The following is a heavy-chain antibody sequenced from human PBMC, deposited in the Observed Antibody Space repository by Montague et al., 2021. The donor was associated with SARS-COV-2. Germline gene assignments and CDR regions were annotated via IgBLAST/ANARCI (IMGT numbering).Heavy chain of an antibody. CDR1: GSSVRSYY. Sequence: SETLSLTCIVPGSSVRSYYWSWIRQPPGKGLEWIGYIYDSGSTNYNPSLKSRVTISVDTSKNQFSLKLSSVTAADAAVYYCARGNTVTTFGGPYYIDSWGQGTLVTVSA. J-gene: IGHJ4*02. CDR3: ARGNTVTTFGGPYYIDS. V-gene: IGHV4-59*02. D-gene: IGHD4-17*01. CDR2: IYDSGST.